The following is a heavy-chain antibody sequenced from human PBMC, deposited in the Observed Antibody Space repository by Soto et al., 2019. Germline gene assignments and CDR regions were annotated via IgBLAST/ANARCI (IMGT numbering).Heavy chain of an antibody. J-gene: IGHJ4*02. CDR3: AGLLGYSSGYQEFLDS. CDR2: IYPGDFDT. D-gene: IGHD5-18*01. Sequence: GESLKISCTGSGYNFNTYWIGWVRQMPGKGLEWMGIIYPGDFDTRYSQSFQGHLTMSVDTSINTAYLQWSSLETSDTAMYYCAGLLGYSSGYQEFLDSWGQGPPVTVSS. CDR1: GYNFNTYW. V-gene: IGHV5-51*01.